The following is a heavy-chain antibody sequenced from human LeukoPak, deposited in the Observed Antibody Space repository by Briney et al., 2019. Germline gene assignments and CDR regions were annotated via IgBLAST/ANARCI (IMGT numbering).Heavy chain of an antibody. CDR2: INPNSGGT. V-gene: IGHV1-2*02. J-gene: IGHJ4*02. D-gene: IGHD2-2*02. CDR3: ARSLVVPAAIPYYFDY. Sequence: GASVKVSCKASGYTFTDYYMHWVRQVPGQGLEWLGWINPNSGGTNFAQKFQGRVTMTRDTSISTAYMELSRLRSDDTAVYYCARSLVVPAAIPYYFDYWGQGTLVTVSS. CDR1: GYTFTDYY.